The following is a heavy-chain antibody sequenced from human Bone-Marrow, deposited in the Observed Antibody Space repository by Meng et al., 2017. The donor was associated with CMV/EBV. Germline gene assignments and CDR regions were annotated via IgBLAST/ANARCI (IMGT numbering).Heavy chain of an antibody. J-gene: IGHJ5*02. CDR2: IYHSGST. CDR3: ARELRFLEWLSSNWFDP. V-gene: IGHV4-34*01. Sequence: GSLRLSCAVYGGSFSGHYWTWIRHSPGKGLEWIGDIYHSGSTNYNPSLKSRVSISVDTSKNQFSLKLNSVTAADTAVYYCARELRFLEWLSSNWFDPWGQGTLVTVSS. CDR1: GGSFSGHY. D-gene: IGHD3-3*01.